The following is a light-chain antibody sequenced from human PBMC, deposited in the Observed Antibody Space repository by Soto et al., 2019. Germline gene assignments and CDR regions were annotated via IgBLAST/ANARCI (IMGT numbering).Light chain of an antibody. Sequence: DIQMTQSPSILSASVGDRVAITCRASESISNWLAWYQQKPGKAPKVLIYDASRLQSGVPERFSGSGSGTEFTLTISSLQADDIATYYCQQYKSYSYTFGQGTNLEI. V-gene: IGKV1-5*01. CDR2: DAS. J-gene: IGKJ2*01. CDR3: QQYKSYSYT. CDR1: ESISNW.